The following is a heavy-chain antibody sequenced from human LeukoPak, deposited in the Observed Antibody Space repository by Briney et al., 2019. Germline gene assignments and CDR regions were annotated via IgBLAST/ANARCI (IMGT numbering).Heavy chain of an antibody. CDR2: IYYSGST. CDR3: ASNDSSGVDY. CDR1: GGSISSYY. V-gene: IGHV4-59*01. Sequence: SETLSLTCTVSGGSISSYYWSWIRQPPGKGLDWIGYIYYSGSTNYNPSLKSRVTISVDTSKNQFSLKLCSVTAADTAVYYCASNDSSGVDYWGQGTLVTVSS. D-gene: IGHD3-22*01. J-gene: IGHJ4*02.